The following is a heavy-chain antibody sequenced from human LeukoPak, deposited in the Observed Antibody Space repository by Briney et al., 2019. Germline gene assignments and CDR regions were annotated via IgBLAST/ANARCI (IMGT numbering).Heavy chain of an antibody. CDR2: IDTDGTST. J-gene: IGHJ4*02. D-gene: IGHD6-13*01. V-gene: IGHV3-74*01. Sequence: GGSLRLSCAASGFTFSSYWMYWVRQAPGKGLVWVSHIDTDGTSTSYADSVKGRFTISRDNAKNTLYLRMNSLRAEGRAVYYCLFGSWGAYWGQGTLVPVSS. CDR3: LFGSWGAY. CDR1: GFTFSSYW.